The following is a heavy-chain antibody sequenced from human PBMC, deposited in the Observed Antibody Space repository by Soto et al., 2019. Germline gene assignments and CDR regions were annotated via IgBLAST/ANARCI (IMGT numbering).Heavy chain of an antibody. D-gene: IGHD3-22*01. CDR1: GYTFTSYD. Sequence: ASVKVSCKASGYTFTSYDINWVRQATGQGLEWMGWMNPNSGNTGYAQKFQDRVTMTRNTSISTAYMELSSLRSEDTAVYYCARGFYYYDSSGYVDDAFDIWGQGTMVTVSS. J-gene: IGHJ3*02. CDR2: MNPNSGNT. V-gene: IGHV1-8*01. CDR3: ARGFYYYDSSGYVDDAFDI.